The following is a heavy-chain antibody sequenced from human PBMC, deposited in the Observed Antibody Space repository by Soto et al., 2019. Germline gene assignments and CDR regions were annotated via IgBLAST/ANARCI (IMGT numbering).Heavy chain of an antibody. CDR1: GFTFGNYA. CDR2: IGGTGNNI. D-gene: IGHD2-2*02. V-gene: IGHV3-23*01. CDR3: AKVKPAIQQLLVYFDY. Sequence: EVQLLESGGGLVQPGGSLRLSCAASGFTFGNYAMSWVRQAPGKGLQWVSAIGGTGNNIYYADSVKGRFIISRDKSKNTLYLQMNSLRAEDTAVDYCAKVKPAIQQLLVYFDYWGQGTLVTVSS. J-gene: IGHJ4*02.